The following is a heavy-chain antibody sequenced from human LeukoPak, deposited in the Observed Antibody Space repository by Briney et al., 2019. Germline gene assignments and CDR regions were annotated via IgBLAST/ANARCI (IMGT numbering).Heavy chain of an antibody. Sequence: GGSLRLSCSASGFTFSSYAMSWVRQAPGKGLEGVSSITSSGGSTDYADSVKGRFTISRDNSKNTLYLQMNSLSAEDTAFYYCAKDGCSGGYCYSDYWGQGTLVTVSS. CDR2: ITSSGGST. V-gene: IGHV3-23*01. J-gene: IGHJ4*02. CDR3: AKDGCSGGYCYSDY. D-gene: IGHD2-15*01. CDR1: GFTFSSYA.